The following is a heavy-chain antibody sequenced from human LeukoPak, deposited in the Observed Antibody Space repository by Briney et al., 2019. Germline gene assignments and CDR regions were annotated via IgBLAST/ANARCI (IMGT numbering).Heavy chain of an antibody. CDR2: INHSGST. CDR3: ARGTTDSDGLRNFDY. V-gene: IGHV4-34*01. D-gene: IGHD1-1*01. Sequence: SETLSLTCAVYGGSFSGYYWSWIRQPPGKGLEWIGEINHSGSTNYNPSLESRVTISVDTSKNQFSLKLSSVTAADTAVYYCARGTTDSDGLRNFDYWGQGTLVTVSS. CDR1: GGSFSGYY. J-gene: IGHJ4*02.